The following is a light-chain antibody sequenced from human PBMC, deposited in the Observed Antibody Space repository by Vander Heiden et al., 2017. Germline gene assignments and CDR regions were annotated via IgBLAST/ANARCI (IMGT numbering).Light chain of an antibody. Sequence: DIQMTQSPSSLSASVGDRVTITCRASQSISSYLNWYQQKPGKAPKLLIYAAASWQSGVPSRVSGSGSGTEFTLTISSLQPEDFATYYGQQSYSTPRTFGQGTKLEIK. J-gene: IGKJ2*01. CDR3: QQSYSTPRT. V-gene: IGKV1-39*01. CDR1: QSISSY. CDR2: AAA.